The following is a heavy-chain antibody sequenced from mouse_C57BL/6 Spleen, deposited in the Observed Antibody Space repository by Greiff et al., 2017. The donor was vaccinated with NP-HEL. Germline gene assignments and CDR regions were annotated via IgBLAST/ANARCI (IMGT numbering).Heavy chain of an antibody. CDR3: ARSYGSSSGYYFDY. D-gene: IGHD1-1*01. Sequence: QVQLQQSGPELVKPGASVKISCKASGYAFSSSWMNWVKQRPGKGLEWIGRIYPGDGDTNYNGKFKGKATLTADKSSSTAYMQLSSLTSEDSAVYFCARSYGSSSGYYFDYWGQGTTLTVSS. CDR2: IYPGDGDT. CDR1: GYAFSSSW. V-gene: IGHV1-82*01. J-gene: IGHJ2*01.